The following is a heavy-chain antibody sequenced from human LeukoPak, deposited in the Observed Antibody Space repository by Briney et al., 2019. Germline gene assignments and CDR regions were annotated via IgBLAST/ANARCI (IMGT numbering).Heavy chain of an antibody. CDR1: GGSVSSGSYY. J-gene: IGHJ4*02. D-gene: IGHD5-12*01. CDR2: IYYSGST. Sequence: SETLSLTCTVSGGSVSSGSYYWSWIRQPPGKGLEWIGYIYYSGSTNYNPSLKSRFTISVDTSKNQFSLKLSSVTAADTAVYYCARTSGYDYSFDYWGQGTLVTVSS. CDR3: ARTSGYDYSFDY. V-gene: IGHV4-61*01.